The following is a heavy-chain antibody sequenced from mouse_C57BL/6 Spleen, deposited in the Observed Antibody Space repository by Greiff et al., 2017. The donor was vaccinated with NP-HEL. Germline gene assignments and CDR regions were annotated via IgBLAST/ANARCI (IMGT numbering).Heavy chain of an antibody. D-gene: IGHD2-2*01. CDR2: IYPGSGST. CDR1: GYTFTSYW. V-gene: IGHV1-55*01. Sequence: QVQLQQSGAELVKPGASVKMSCKASGYTFTSYWITWVKQRPGQGLEWIGDIYPGSGSTNYNEKFKSKATLTVDTSSSTAYMQLSSLTSEDAAVYYCARWGVTTEFAYWGQGTLVTVSA. J-gene: IGHJ3*01. CDR3: ARWGVTTEFAY.